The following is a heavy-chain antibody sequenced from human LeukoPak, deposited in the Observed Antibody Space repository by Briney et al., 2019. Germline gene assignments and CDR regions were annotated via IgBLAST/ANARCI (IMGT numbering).Heavy chain of an antibody. CDR1: GGSFSDYY. J-gene: IGHJ5*02. V-gene: IGHV4-34*01. Sequence: SETLSLICAVYGGSFSDYYWNWIRQSPGKGLEWIGEINHSGSTRYNPSLTGRVTISVDTSKNQFSLKLSSVTAADTAVYYCARDWFDPWGQGTLVTVSS. CDR2: INHSGST. CDR3: ARDWFDP.